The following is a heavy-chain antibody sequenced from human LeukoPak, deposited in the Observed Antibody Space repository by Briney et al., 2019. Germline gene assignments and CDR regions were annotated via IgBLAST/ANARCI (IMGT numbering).Heavy chain of an antibody. V-gene: IGHV1-2*02. D-gene: IGHD4-17*01. J-gene: IGHJ4*02. CDR3: ARYGTVTTDFDY. CDR2: NNPNSGGT. CDR1: GYTFTGYY. Sequence: GASVKVSCKASGYTFTGYYIHWVRQAPGQGLEWMGWNNPNSGGTFYAQKFQGRVSMTRDTSISTAYMELNRLRSDDTAVYYCARYGTVTTDFDYWGQGTLVTVSS.